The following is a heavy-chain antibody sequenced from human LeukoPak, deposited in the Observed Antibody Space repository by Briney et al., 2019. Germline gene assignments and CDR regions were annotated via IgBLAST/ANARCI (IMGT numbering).Heavy chain of an antibody. J-gene: IGHJ3*02. CDR1: GGTFSSYA. CDR2: ISYDGSNK. CDR3: ARAPRLLGAFDI. V-gene: IGHV3-30-3*01. Sequence: SCKASGGTFSSYAMHWVRQAPGKGLEWVAVISYDGSNKYYADSVKGRFTISRDNSKNTLYLQMNSLRAEDTAVYYCARAPRLLGAFDIWGQGTMVTVSS. D-gene: IGHD2-15*01.